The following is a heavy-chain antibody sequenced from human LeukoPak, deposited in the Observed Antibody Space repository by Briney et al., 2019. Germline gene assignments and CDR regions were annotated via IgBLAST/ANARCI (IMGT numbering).Heavy chain of an antibody. CDR3: ARDHRYAFDN. Sequence: GGSLRLSCAAFGFTFTNYAMHWVRQPPGKGLEWISYIGISSGNTKYADSVKGRFTISRDKARNSLYLQMNSLRVEDTAVYYCARDHRYAFDNWGHGTLVTVSS. D-gene: IGHD5-12*01. J-gene: IGHJ4*01. CDR2: IGISSGNT. V-gene: IGHV3-48*01. CDR1: GFTFTNYA.